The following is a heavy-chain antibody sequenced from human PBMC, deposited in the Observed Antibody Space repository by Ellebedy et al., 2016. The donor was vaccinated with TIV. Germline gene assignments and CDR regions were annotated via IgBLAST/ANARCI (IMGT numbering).Heavy chain of an antibody. CDR2: IKQDGSEK. V-gene: IGHV3-7*01. D-gene: IGHD6-19*01. CDR1: GFTFSSYW. Sequence: GESLKISCAASGFTFSSYWMSWVRQAPGKGLEWVANIKQDGSEKYYVDSVKGRFTISRDNSKNTLYLQMNSLRAEDTAVYYCARVAVAGSSLYYFDYWGQGTLVTVSS. CDR3: ARVAVAGSSLYYFDY. J-gene: IGHJ4*02.